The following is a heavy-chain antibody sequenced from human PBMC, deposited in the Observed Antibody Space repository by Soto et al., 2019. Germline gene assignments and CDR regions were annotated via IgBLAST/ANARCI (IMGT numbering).Heavy chain of an antibody. J-gene: IGHJ4*02. Sequence: QVQLVESGGGVVQPGRSLRLSCAASGFTFSSYGMHWVRQAPGKGLEWVAVIWYDGSNKYYADSVNGRFTISRDNSKNTLYLQMNSLRAEDTAVYYCARVRVDGSGSYFYFDYWGQGTLVTVSS. CDR2: IWYDGSNK. CDR3: ARVRVDGSGSYFYFDY. D-gene: IGHD3-10*01. V-gene: IGHV3-33*01. CDR1: GFTFSSYG.